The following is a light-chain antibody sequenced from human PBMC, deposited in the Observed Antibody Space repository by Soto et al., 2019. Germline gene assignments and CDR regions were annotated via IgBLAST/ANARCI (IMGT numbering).Light chain of an antibody. CDR1: SSDVGTYDF. CDR3: CLYAVTFYV. CDR2: DVS. V-gene: IGLV2-11*01. J-gene: IGLJ1*01. Sequence: QSVLTQPRSVPGSPGRSVTISCTGTSSDVGTYDFVSWYQQHPGKAPRLMIFDVSERPSGVPHRFSGSKSGNTASLTISGLQAEDEADYYCCLYAVTFYVFGTGTKVTVL.